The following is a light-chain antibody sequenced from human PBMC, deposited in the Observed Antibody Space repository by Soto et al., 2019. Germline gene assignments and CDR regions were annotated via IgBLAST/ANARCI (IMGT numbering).Light chain of an antibody. CDR3: QQYNSAPWT. CDR2: AAS. J-gene: IGKJ1*01. V-gene: IGKV1-27*01. CDR1: QGISNY. Sequence: DIQMTQSPSSLSASVGDRVTITSRASQGISNYLAWYQQKPGKVPKLLIYAASTLQSGVPSRFSGSGSATDFTLTISSLHPEDVATYYCQQYNSAPWTFGQGTKVEI.